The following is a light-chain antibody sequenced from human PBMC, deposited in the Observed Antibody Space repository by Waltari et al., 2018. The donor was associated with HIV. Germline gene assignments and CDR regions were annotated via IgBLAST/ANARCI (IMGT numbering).Light chain of an antibody. V-gene: IGKV3-15*01. CDR3: HQYNSWPPET. CDR1: TRIIRH. J-gene: IGKJ2*01. Sequence: MTQFPDTVSVSPGERATVHCWASTRIIRHLAWYQQKPGRAPRLLIYNASTRATGVPTRFSGSGFGTQFALTISRLQSEDFTIYYCHQYNSWPPETFGQGTKLEIK. CDR2: NAS.